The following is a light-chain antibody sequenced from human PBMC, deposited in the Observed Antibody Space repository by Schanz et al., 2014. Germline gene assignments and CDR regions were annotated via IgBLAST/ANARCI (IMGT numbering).Light chain of an antibody. V-gene: IGLV2-14*03. CDR1: NSDVGGYDY. J-gene: IGLJ2*01. Sequence: QSALTQPRSVSGSPGQSVTISCTGTNSDVGGYDYVSWYQQHPGKAPKLLIYNVNERPSGVSNRFSGSKSGNTASLTISGLQAEDEADYYCSSYRSSSTPYVVFGGGTKLTVL. CDR3: SSYRSSSTPYVV. CDR2: NVN.